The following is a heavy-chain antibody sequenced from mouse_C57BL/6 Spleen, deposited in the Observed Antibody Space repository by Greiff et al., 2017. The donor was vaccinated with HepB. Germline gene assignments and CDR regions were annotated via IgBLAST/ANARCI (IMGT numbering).Heavy chain of an antibody. D-gene: IGHD1-3*01. Sequence: VQLKQSGPELVKPGASVKISCKASGYSFTGYYMNWVKQSPEKSLEWIGEINPSTGGTTYNQKFKAKATLTVDKSSSTAYMQLKSLTSEDSAVYYCAREWGGDYWGQGTSVTVSS. J-gene: IGHJ4*01. CDR3: AREWGGDY. V-gene: IGHV1-42*01. CDR2: INPSTGGT. CDR1: GYSFTGYY.